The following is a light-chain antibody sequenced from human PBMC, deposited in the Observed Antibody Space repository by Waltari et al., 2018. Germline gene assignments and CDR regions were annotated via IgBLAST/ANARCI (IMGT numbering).Light chain of an antibody. CDR2: DVS. CDR1: SSYVGGYNS. CDR3: SSYTSSSTFVV. J-gene: IGLJ2*01. Sequence: QSALTQPASVSGSPGQSITISCTGTSSYVGGYNSVSCSQQHPGKAPKLMLYDVSKRPSGVSNRFSGSKSGNTASRTISGLQAEDEADYYCSSYTSSSTFVVFGGGTKLTVL. V-gene: IGLV2-14*01.